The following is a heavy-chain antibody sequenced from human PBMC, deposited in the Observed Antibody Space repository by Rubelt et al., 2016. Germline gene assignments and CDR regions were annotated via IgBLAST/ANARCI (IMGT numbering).Heavy chain of an antibody. V-gene: IGHV3-30*04. CDR2: ISYDGSNK. J-gene: IGHJ4*02. D-gene: IGHD6-19*01. CDR3: AREKRGSGSFDY. Sequence: QVQLVESGGGVVQPGRSLRPSCAASGYTFSSYAMHWVRQAPGKGLEWVAVISYDGSNKYYADSVKGRFTISRGNAKNTLYLQMNSLRVEDTAVYYCAREKRGSGSFDYWGQGTLVTVSS. CDR1: GYTFSSYA.